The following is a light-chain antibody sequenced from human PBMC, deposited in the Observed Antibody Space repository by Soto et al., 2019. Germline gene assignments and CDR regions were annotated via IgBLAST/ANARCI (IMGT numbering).Light chain of an antibody. J-gene: IGKJ1*01. Sequence: EIVLTQSPGTPSLSPGERAPLSCRASQSVSSSYLAWYQQKPGQAPRLLIYGASSRATGIPDRFSGSGSGTDFTLTITSLEPEDSAVYYCQQYARSSWTFGQGTKVDIK. V-gene: IGKV3-20*01. CDR1: QSVSSSY. CDR2: GAS. CDR3: QQYARSSWT.